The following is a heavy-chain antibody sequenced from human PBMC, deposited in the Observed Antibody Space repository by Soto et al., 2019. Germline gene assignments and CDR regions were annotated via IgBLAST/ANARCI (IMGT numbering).Heavy chain of an antibody. CDR3: AKDRLNHNSVWDPFNI. J-gene: IGHJ3*02. CDR2: IGSGGGDT. D-gene: IGHD1-20*01. Sequence: TWWSLRLSCSASGFPCNIFAMSWVRQAPGKGLEWVSGIGSGGGDTYYADSVKGRFTISRDDSRNTLFLQMNSLRAEDTAMYYCAKDRLNHNSVWDPFNIWGQGAMVTVSS. CDR1: GFPCNIFA. V-gene: IGHV3-23*01.